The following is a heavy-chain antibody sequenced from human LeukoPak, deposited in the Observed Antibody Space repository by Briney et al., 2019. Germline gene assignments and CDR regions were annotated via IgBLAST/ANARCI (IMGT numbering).Heavy chain of an antibody. J-gene: IGHJ4*02. CDR3: ARGGGVTYYGSSGYLWYFDY. CDR2: IYYSGST. D-gene: IGHD3-22*01. V-gene: IGHV4-59*01. CDR1: GGSISSYY. Sequence: PSETLSLTCTVCGGSISSYYWSWIRQPPGKGLEWIGYIYYSGSTKFNPSLKSRVTISVDTSKNQFSLKLSSVTAADTAVYYCARGGGVTYYGSSGYLWYFDYWGQGTLVTVSS.